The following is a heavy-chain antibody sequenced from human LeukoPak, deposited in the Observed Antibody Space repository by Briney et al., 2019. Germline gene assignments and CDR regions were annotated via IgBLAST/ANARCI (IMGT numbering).Heavy chain of an antibody. D-gene: IGHD1-26*01. CDR1: GYTFTGYY. CDR2: INPNSGGT. J-gene: IGHJ4*02. CDR3: ARALRSGSYYEVDY. V-gene: IGHV1-2*02. Sequence: ASVKVSCKASGYTFTGYYMHWVRRAPGQGLEWMGWINPNSGGTKYAQKFQGRVTMTRDTSISTAYMELSRLRSEDTAVYYCARALRSGSYYEVDYWGQGTLVTVSS.